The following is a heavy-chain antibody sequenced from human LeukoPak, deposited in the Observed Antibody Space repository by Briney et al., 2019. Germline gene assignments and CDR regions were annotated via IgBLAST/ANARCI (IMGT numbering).Heavy chain of an antibody. CDR1: GFTFSSYS. Sequence: GGSLRLSCAASGFTFSSYSMNWVRQAPGKGLEWVSSISSSSSYIYYADSVKGRFTISRDNAKNSLYLQMNSLRAEDTAVYYCALDYYDSSGYYLGYFQHWGQGTLVTVPS. V-gene: IGHV3-21*01. CDR2: ISSSSSYI. CDR3: ALDYYDSSGYYLGYFQH. D-gene: IGHD3-22*01. J-gene: IGHJ1*01.